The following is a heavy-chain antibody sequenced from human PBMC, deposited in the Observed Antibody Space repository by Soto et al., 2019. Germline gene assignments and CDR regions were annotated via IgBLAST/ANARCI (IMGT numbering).Heavy chain of an antibody. J-gene: IGHJ4*02. CDR3: ARSMVRGVPFDY. Sequence: QVQLVESGGGVVQPGRSLRLSCAASGFTFSSYGMHWVRQAPGKGLEWVAVIWYDGSNKYYADSVKGRFTISRDNSKNTRYLQMNSLRAEDTAVYYCARSMVRGVPFDYWGQGTLVTVSS. D-gene: IGHD3-10*01. V-gene: IGHV3-33*01. CDR1: GFTFSSYG. CDR2: IWYDGSNK.